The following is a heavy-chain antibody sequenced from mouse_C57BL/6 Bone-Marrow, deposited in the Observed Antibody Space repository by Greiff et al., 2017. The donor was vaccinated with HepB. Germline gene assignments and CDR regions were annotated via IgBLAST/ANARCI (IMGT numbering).Heavy chain of an antibody. V-gene: IGHV1-64*01. Sequence: QVQLQHPGAELVKPGASVKLSCKASGYTFTSYWMHWVKQRPGQGLEWIGMIHPNSGSTNYNEKFKSKATLTVDKSSSTAYMQLSSLTSEDSAVYYCARSNYYGSSGYFDVWGTGTTVTVSS. D-gene: IGHD1-1*01. J-gene: IGHJ1*03. CDR3: ARSNYYGSSGYFDV. CDR2: IHPNSGST. CDR1: GYTFTSYW.